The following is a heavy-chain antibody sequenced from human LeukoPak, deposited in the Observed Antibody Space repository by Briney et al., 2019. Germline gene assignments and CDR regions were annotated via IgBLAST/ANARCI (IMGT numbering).Heavy chain of an antibody. D-gene: IGHD6-19*01. J-gene: IGHJ5*02. CDR1: GFTFSDYY. V-gene: IGHV3-11*01. CDR2: ISSSGSTI. CDR3: ARDSDIAVAGTVIGLDP. Sequence: GGSLRLSCAASGFTFSDYYMSWIRQAPGKGLEWVSYISSSGSTIYYADSVKGRFTISRDNAKNSLYLQMNSLRAEDTAVYYCARDSDIAVAGTVIGLDPWGQGTLVTVSS.